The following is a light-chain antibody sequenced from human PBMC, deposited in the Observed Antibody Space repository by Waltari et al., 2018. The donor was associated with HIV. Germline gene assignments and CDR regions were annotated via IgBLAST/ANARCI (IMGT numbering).Light chain of an antibody. J-gene: IGLJ2*01. CDR3: ASWDDSLNGPV. CDR1: TSNIGRNT. Sequence: QSVLTQPPSASGTPEQRVTISCSGTTSNIGRNTVSWFQQFPGTAPKVLTYGKNQRPSGVPDRFSVSKSGTSASLAISGLQSEDEADYYCASWDDSLNGPVFGGGTKLTVV. V-gene: IGLV1-44*01. CDR2: GKN.